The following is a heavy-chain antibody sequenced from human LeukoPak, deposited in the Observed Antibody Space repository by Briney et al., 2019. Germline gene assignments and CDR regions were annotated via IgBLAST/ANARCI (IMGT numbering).Heavy chain of an antibody. D-gene: IGHD6-6*01. CDR1: GFTFSSYI. J-gene: IGHJ6*02. Sequence: GGSLRLSCAASGFTFSSYIMNWVRQAPGKGLEWVSSISSSSSYIYYADSVKGRFTISRDNAKNSLYLQMNSLRAEDTAVYYCARGSSSSLFGDYYYYGMDVWGQGTTVTVSS. CDR3: ARGSSSSLFGDYYYYGMDV. CDR2: ISSSSSYI. V-gene: IGHV3-21*01.